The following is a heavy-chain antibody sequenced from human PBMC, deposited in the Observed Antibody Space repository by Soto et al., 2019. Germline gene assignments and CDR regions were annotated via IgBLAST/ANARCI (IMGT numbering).Heavy chain of an antibody. D-gene: IGHD4-17*01. V-gene: IGHV3-23*01. CDR2: TTGSGANK. J-gene: IGHJ1*01. CDR1: GFTFKNYA. Sequence: EVNLLESGGGLVQPGESLRISCVGSGFTFKNYAMTWVRQAQGQGLEWVSGTTGSGANKHYADSVRGRFTISRDNSKKTLYLEIRSLRVEDPAVYYCAKDGDFGEDGPAEYFEHWGQCTLVTVSS. CDR3: AKDGDFGEDGPAEYFEH.